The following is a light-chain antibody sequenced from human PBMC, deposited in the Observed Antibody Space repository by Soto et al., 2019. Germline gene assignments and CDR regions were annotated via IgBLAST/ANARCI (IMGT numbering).Light chain of an antibody. CDR3: QQYHSYYPWT. J-gene: IGKJ1*01. V-gene: IGKV1-5*01. Sequence: DIQMTQSPSSLSASVGDRVTITCRASQSISSYLNWYQQKPGKPPKLLIYDASSLESGVPSRFSGSGSGTDFSLTITSLQPDDSATYYCQQYHSYYPWTFGQGTKVDIK. CDR1: QSISSY. CDR2: DAS.